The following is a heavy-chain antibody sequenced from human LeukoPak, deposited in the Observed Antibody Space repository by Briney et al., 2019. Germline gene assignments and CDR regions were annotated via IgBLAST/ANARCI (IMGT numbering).Heavy chain of an antibody. D-gene: IGHD1-1*01. CDR1: GGSCSGYY. Sequence: SETLSLTCAVYGGSCSGYYWSWIRQPPGKGLEWVGEINHSGSTNYNPSLKSRVTISVDTSKNQFSLKLSSVTAADTAVYYCARGRVLGLRKLERRGYFDYWGQGTLVTVSS. CDR3: ARGRVLGLRKLERRGYFDY. CDR2: INHSGST. J-gene: IGHJ4*02. V-gene: IGHV4-34*01.